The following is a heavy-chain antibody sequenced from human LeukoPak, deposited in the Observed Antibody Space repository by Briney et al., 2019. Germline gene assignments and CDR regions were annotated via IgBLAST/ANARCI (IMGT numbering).Heavy chain of an antibody. CDR2: INHSGST. D-gene: IGHD3-3*01. CDR1: GGSFSGDY. J-gene: IGHJ5*02. V-gene: IGHV4-34*01. CDR3: AKHLRRRFFSKTLGFDP. Sequence: SETLSLTCAVHGGSFSGDYWSWIRQPPGKGLEWVGEINHSGSTNYNPSLKSRVSISLDSSKNQFSLKLSSVTAADTAVYYCAKHLRRRFFSKTLGFDPWGQGTLVTVSS.